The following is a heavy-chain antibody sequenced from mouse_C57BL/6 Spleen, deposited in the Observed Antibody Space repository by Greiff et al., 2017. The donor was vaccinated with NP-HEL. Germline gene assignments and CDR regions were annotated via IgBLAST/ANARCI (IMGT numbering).Heavy chain of an antibody. CDR3: ASSGTAFAY. V-gene: IGHV5-4*03. CDR2: ISDGGSYT. CDR1: GFTFSSYA. J-gene: IGHJ3*01. D-gene: IGHD4-1*01. Sequence: EVKLMESGGGLVKPGGSLKLSCAASGFTFSSYAMSWVRQTPEKRLEWVATISDGGSYTYYPDNVKGRFTISRDNAKNNLYLQMSHLKSEYTAMYYCASSGTAFAYWGQGTLVTVSA.